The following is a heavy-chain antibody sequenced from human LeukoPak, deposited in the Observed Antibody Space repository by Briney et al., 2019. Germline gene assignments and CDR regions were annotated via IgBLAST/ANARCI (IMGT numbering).Heavy chain of an antibody. CDR1: GYTFTSYA. D-gene: IGHD2-15*01. Sequence: ASVKVSCKSSGYTFTSYAMNWVRQAPGQGLEWMGWISTNTGNPTYAQGFTGRFVFSLDTSVSTAYLQISSLKAEDTAVYYCAIWYCSGGRCYSNARTFDYWGQGTRVSVSS. CDR3: AIWYCSGGRCYSNARTFDY. CDR2: ISTNTGNP. J-gene: IGHJ4*02. V-gene: IGHV7-4-1*02.